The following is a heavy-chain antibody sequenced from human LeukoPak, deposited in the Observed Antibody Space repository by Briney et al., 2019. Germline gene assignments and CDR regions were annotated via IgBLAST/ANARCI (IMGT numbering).Heavy chain of an antibody. CDR2: ISSSGSYI. V-gene: IGHV3-21*01. CDR1: GFTFSSYS. D-gene: IGHD3-22*01. CDR3: ARGLYPDYYVSSGSSPPEH. Sequence: NPGGSLRLSCAASGFTFSSYSMNWVRQAPGKGLEWVTSISSSGSYIYCADSMQGRFTISRDNSKNSLFLQMNSLRAEDTALYYCARGLYPDYYVSSGSSPPEHWGQGTLVTVSS. J-gene: IGHJ1*01.